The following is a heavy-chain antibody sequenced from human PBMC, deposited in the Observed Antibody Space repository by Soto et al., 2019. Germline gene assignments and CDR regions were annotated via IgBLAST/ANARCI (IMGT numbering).Heavy chain of an antibody. J-gene: IGHJ4*02. V-gene: IGHV4-61*08. D-gene: IGHD3-10*01. CDR1: GGNIGSGGYY. CDR2: IYYSGST. CDR3: ARDKGNYFLAIDY. Sequence: SETLSLTCAVSGGNIGSGGYYWSWIRQPPGKGLEWIGYIYYSGSTNYNPSLKSRVTISVDTSKNQFSPKLSSVTAADTAVYYCARDKGNYFLAIDYWGQGTLVTVSS.